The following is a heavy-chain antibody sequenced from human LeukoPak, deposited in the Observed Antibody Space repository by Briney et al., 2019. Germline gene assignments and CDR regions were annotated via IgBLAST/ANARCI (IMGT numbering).Heavy chain of an antibody. J-gene: IGHJ5*02. CDR3: ARGRYCSSTSCYRWVPNWFDP. V-gene: IGHV1-2*02. Sequence: ASVKVSSTASGYTFTVYYMHWVRHAPGQGLEWMGWINPNSGGTNYAQKFQGRGTMTTDTSISTAYMELSRLRSDDTAVYYCARGRYCSSTSCYRWVPNWFDPWGKGTLVTVSS. CDR2: INPNSGGT. D-gene: IGHD2-2*01. CDR1: GYTFTVYY.